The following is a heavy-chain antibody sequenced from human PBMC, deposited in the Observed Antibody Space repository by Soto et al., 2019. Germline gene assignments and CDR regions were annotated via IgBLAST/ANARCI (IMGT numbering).Heavy chain of an antibody. D-gene: IGHD3-10*01. Sequence: SETLSLTCTVSGGSISSGDYYWSWIRQPPGKGLEWIGYIYHSGNTYYNPSLKSRVTISVDRSKNQFFLKLTSVTAADTAVYYCARDSGGTTYYHFDYWGQGTQVTVSS. CDR3: ARDSGGTTYYHFDY. J-gene: IGHJ4*02. CDR2: IYHSGNT. CDR1: GGSISSGDYY. V-gene: IGHV4-30-2*01.